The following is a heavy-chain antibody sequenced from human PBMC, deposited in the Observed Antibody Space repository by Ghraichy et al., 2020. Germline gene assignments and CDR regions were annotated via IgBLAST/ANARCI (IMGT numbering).Heavy chain of an antibody. D-gene: IGHD6-6*01. Sequence: GRFTISRDNAKNSLYLQMNSLRAEDTAVYYCARDPPPVAARFDLCGRGTLVAVSS. J-gene: IGHJ2*01. CDR3: ARDPPPVAARFDL. V-gene: IGHV3-11*06.